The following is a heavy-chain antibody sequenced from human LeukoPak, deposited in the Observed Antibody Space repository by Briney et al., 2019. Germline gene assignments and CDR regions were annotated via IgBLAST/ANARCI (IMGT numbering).Heavy chain of an antibody. CDR1: GGSISSYY. CDR2: IYYSGST. D-gene: IGHD1-26*01. Sequence: PSETLSLTCTVSGGSISSYYWSWIRQPPGKGLEWIGYIYYSGSTNYNPSLKSRVTISVDTSKNQFSLKLSSVTAADTAVYYCASGGGSLFDYWGQGTLVTVSS. J-gene: IGHJ4*02. CDR3: ASGGGSLFDY. V-gene: IGHV4-59*01.